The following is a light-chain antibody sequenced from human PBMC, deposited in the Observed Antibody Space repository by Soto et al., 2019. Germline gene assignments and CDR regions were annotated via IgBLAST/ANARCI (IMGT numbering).Light chain of an antibody. CDR1: SSDVGGYNY. CDR2: EVS. Sequence: QSALTQPASLSGSPGQSITISCTGTSSDVGGYNYFSWYQQHPGKAPKLMIFEVSNRPSGVSNRFSGSKSGNTASLTISGLQAEDEADYYCSSYTSSSTLYVFGTGTKVTVL. V-gene: IGLV2-14*01. J-gene: IGLJ1*01. CDR3: SSYTSSSTLYV.